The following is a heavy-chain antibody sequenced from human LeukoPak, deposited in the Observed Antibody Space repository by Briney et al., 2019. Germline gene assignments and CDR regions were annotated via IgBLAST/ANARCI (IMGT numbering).Heavy chain of an antibody. CDR3: AKDIEAGTAGFSFDY. V-gene: IGHV3-43*02. D-gene: IGHD2-21*02. CDR2: ITANGDST. Sequence: PGGSLRLSCAASGFSFAYYAMHWVRQAPGKGLEWVSLITANGDSTYYADSVKGRFTISRDNSKNCLSLQMNSLRTEDTALYYCAKDIEAGTAGFSFDYWGQGTLVAVSS. CDR1: GFSFAYYA. J-gene: IGHJ4*02.